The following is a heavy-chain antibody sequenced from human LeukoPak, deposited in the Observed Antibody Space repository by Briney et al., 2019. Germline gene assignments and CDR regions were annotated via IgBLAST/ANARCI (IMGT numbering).Heavy chain of an antibody. J-gene: IGHJ4*02. Sequence: PGGSLRLSCAASQFTFSNSWMSWVRQAPGKGLEWVASIMQDGSEKYYVDSVKGRFTISRDNAKNSLYLQTNSLRAEDTAVYYCARELSVAGRRGGYFDYWGQGTLVTVSS. CDR1: QFTFSNSW. CDR2: IMQDGSEK. D-gene: IGHD6-19*01. V-gene: IGHV3-7*01. CDR3: ARELSVAGRRGGYFDY.